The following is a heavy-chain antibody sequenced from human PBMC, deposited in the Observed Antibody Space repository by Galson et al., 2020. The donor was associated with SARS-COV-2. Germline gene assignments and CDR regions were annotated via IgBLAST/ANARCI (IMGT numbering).Heavy chain of an antibody. J-gene: IGHJ4*02. CDR3: TTDGVKYYDSTPVDLVRH. D-gene: IGHD3-22*01. CDR1: GFTFSNAW. CDR2: IKSKTDGGTT. V-gene: IGHV3-15*01. Sequence: GESLKITCAASGFTFSNAWMSWVRQAPGKGLEWVGRIKSKTDGGTTDYAAPVKGRFTISRDDSKNTLYLQMNSLKTEDTAVYYCTTDGVKYYDSTPVDLVRHWGQGTLVTVSS.